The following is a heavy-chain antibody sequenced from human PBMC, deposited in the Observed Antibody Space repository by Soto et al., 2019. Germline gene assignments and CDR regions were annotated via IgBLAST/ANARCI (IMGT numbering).Heavy chain of an antibody. V-gene: IGHV1-18*01. CDR1: GYTFAIYG. D-gene: IGHD2-2*01. CDR2: ISAYNGNT. J-gene: IGHJ3*02. Sequence: ASVKVSCKASGYTFAIYGISWVRQAPGQGLEWMGWISAYNGNTNYAQKLQGRVTMTTDTSTSTAYMELRSLRSDDTAVYYCARSDQLLGSSAFEIWGQGTMVTVSS. CDR3: ARSDQLLGSSAFEI.